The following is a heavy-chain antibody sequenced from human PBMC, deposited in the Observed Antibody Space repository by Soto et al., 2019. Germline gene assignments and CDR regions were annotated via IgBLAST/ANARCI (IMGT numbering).Heavy chain of an antibody. D-gene: IGHD3-3*01. Sequence: SELLRDRWTVAWGAIVDRGCCCSCNHQPPGKGLEWIGYIYYSGSTYYNPSLKSRVTISVDTSKNQFSLKLSSVTAADTAVYYCARANYDFWSGYFATPGMDVWGQGTTVTVSS. V-gene: IGHV4-30-4*01. CDR1: WGAIVDRGCC. J-gene: IGHJ6*02. CDR2: IYYSGST. CDR3: ARANYDFWSGYFATPGMDV.